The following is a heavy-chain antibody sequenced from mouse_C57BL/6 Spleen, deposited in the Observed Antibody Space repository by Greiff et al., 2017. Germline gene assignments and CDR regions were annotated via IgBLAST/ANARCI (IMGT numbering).Heavy chain of an antibody. CDR1: GFTFSDYG. J-gene: IGHJ1*03. CDR3: ARTGYDDHWYFDV. Sequence: DVMLVESGGGLVKPGGSLKLSCAASGFTFSDYGMHWVRQAPEKGLEWVAYISSGSSTIYYADTVKGRFTISRDNAKNTLFLQMTSLRSEDTAMYYCARTGYDDHWYFDVWGTGTTVTVSS. D-gene: IGHD2-2*01. CDR2: ISSGSSTI. V-gene: IGHV5-17*01.